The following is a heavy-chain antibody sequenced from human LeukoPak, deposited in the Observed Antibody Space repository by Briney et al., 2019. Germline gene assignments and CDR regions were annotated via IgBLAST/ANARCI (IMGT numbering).Heavy chain of an antibody. CDR2: IYHSGST. J-gene: IGHJ4*02. CDR1: GSSISSGYY. V-gene: IGHV4-38-2*02. Sequence: KPSATLSLTCTVSGSSISSGYYWGWIRQPPGKGLEWIGSIYHSGSTYYNPSLKSRVTISVDTSKNQFSLKLSSVTAADTAVYYCAIQVVPAAPYYFDYWGQGTLVTVSS. CDR3: AIQVVPAAPYYFDY. D-gene: IGHD2-2*01.